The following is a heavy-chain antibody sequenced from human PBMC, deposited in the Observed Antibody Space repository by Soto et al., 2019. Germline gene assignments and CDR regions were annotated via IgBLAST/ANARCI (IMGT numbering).Heavy chain of an antibody. D-gene: IGHD3-10*01. CDR2: ISGTGGST. Sequence: EVQLLESGGGLVQPGGSLRLSCAASGFTFSSYAMSWVRQAPGKGLEWVACISGTGGSTYYADSVKGRFTISRDYSKNTLYLQMNCLRDEDTAVYYCTKGAAVVVYYGSGSDYWGQGTLVTVSS. CDR1: GFTFSSYA. J-gene: IGHJ4*02. V-gene: IGHV3-23*01. CDR3: TKGAAVVVYYGSGSDY.